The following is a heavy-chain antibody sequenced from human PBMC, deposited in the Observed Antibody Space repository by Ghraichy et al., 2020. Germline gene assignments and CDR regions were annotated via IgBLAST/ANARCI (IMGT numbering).Heavy chain of an antibody. CDR1: GGSISSGGYY. D-gene: IGHD3-22*01. CDR3: ASRGYYSGGPMDG. CDR2: IYYSGST. Sequence: SETLSLTCTVSGGSISSGGYYWSWIRQHPGKGLEWIGYIYYSGSTYYNPSLKSRVTISVDTSKNQFSLQLSSVTAADTAVYYCASRGYYSGGPMDGWGPGTTVTAS. J-gene: IGHJ6*02. V-gene: IGHV4-31*03.